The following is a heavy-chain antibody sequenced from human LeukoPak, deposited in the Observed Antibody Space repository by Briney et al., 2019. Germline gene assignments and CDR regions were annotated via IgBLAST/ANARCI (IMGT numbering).Heavy chain of an antibody. J-gene: IGHJ4*02. CDR1: GFTFDDYG. CDR3: ARDGPDYVWGSYDYFDY. Sequence: GSLRLSCAASGFTFDDYGMSWVRQAPGKGLEWVSGINWNGGSTGYADSVKGRFTISRDNAKNSLYLQMNSLRAEDTALYYCARDGPDYVWGSYDYFDYWGQGTLVTVSS. V-gene: IGHV3-20*04. CDR2: INWNGGST. D-gene: IGHD3-16*01.